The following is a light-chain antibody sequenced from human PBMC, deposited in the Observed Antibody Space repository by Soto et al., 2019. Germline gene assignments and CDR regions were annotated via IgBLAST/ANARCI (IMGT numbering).Light chain of an antibody. CDR1: QRVSSSY. Sequence: EVVLTQSPGTLSLSPGEGATLSCKATQRVSSSYLAGYQQKPGQAPRLLIYGASSRATGIPDRFSGSGSGTDFMLTISRLEPEDFAVYFCQQYGSSPFTFGGGTKVEI. CDR2: GAS. J-gene: IGKJ4*01. CDR3: QQYGSSPFT. V-gene: IGKV3-20*01.